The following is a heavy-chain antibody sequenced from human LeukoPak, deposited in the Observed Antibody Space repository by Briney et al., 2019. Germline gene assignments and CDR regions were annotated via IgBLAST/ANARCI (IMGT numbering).Heavy chain of an antibody. V-gene: IGHV3-74*01. CDR2: IYSDAGSI. Sequence: PGGSLRLSCAAPGFTFNRYWMHWVRQAPGKGLEWVSRIYSDAGSISYADFVKGRFTISKDNAKNTLYLQMNNLRAEDTAVYYCARDADWNGQSCDYWGQGTLVTVSS. D-gene: IGHD1-1*01. J-gene: IGHJ4*02. CDR1: GFTFNRYW. CDR3: ARDADWNGQSCDY.